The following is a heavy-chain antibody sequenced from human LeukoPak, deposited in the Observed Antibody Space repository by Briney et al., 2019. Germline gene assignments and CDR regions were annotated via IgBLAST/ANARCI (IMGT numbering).Heavy chain of an antibody. V-gene: IGHV4-30-2*01. Sequence: SETLSLTCAVSGVSISSGGYSWSWIRQPPGKGLEWIGYIYHSGSTYYNPSLKSRVTISVDRSKNQFSLKLSSVTAADTAVYYCARAGGSYLWAYDAFDIWGQGTMVTVSS. CDR1: GVSISSGGYS. D-gene: IGHD1-26*01. CDR2: IYHSGST. J-gene: IGHJ3*02. CDR3: ARAGGSYLWAYDAFDI.